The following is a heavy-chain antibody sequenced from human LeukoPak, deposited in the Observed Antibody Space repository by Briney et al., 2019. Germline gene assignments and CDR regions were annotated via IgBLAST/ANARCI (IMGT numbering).Heavy chain of an antibody. CDR2: VFYTGDT. J-gene: IGHJ4*02. V-gene: IGHV4-59*08. CDR3: ARRPFATPFDH. Sequence: SETLSLTCAVSADSISSFYWSWIQQPPGKGLEWIGYVFYTGDTNHNPSLKSRVTISLDTSKKQVALRLTSVTAADTAVYYCARRPFATPFDHWGRGTLVTVSS. D-gene: IGHD2-15*01. CDR1: ADSISSFY.